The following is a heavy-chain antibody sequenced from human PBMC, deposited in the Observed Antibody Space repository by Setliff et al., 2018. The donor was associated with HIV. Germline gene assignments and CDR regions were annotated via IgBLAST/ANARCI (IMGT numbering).Heavy chain of an antibody. CDR2: ISSNGGST. Sequence: GGSLRLSCAASGFTFSSYAMHWVRQAPGKGLEYVSAISSNGGSTYYANSVKGRFTISRDNSKNTLYLQMGSLRAEDMAVYYCPRASGYAGFFYFDYWGQGTLVTV. V-gene: IGHV3-64*01. D-gene: IGHD5-12*01. J-gene: IGHJ4*02. CDR3: PRASGYAGFFYFDY. CDR1: GFTFSSYA.